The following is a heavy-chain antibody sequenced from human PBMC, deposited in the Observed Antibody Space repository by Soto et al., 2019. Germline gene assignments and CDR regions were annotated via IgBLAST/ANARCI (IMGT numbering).Heavy chain of an antibody. V-gene: IGHV1-18*01. CDR3: ARDPSTSRFDY. CDR2: ISTYSGIR. Sequence: ASVKVSCKASGYTFTSHGVSWLRQAPGQGQEWLGWISTYSGIRNYARKFQDRVTMGSDTSTSTVYMELRSLTSNDTAMYYCARDPSTSRFDYWGQGTLVTVS. CDR1: GYTFTSHG. D-gene: IGHD2-2*01. J-gene: IGHJ4*02.